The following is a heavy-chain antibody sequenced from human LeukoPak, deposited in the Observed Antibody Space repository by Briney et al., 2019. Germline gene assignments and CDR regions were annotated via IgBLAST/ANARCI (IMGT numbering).Heavy chain of an antibody. V-gene: IGHV4-34*01. CDR1: GGSSSGYY. CDR3: ARGAYGSGSYVDY. Sequence: SETLSLTCAVYGGSSSGYYWSWIRQPPGKGLEWIGEINHSGSTNYNPSLKSRVTISVDTSKNQFPLKLSSVTAADTAVYYCARGAYGSGSYVDYWGQGTLVTVSS. CDR2: INHSGST. J-gene: IGHJ4*02. D-gene: IGHD3-10*01.